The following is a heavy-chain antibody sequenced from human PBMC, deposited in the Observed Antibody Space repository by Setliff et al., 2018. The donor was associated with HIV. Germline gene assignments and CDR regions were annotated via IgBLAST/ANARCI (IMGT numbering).Heavy chain of an antibody. CDR1: GYIFSSYW. J-gene: IGHJ4*02. V-gene: IGHV5-51*01. D-gene: IGHD3-10*01. CDR3: ARHGQYGSGSYYNRPFDF. CDR2: IYPGDSDT. Sequence: PGESLKISCKGSGYIFSSYWIGWVRQMPGKGLEWMGIIYPGDSDTRYSPSFQGQVTISADKSFSTAYLQWSSLKASDTAMYYCARHGQYGSGSYYNRPFDFWGQGTLVTVSS.